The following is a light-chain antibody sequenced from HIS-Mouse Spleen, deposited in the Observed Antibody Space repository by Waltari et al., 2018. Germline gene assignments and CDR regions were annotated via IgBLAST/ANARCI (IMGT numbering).Light chain of an antibody. CDR1: QGISSA. CDR3: QQFNSYPVT. Sequence: AIQLTQSPSSLSASVGDRVTITCRASQGISSALAWYQQKPGKAPKLLIYDASSLESGVPSRFSSSGSGTDFTLTISSLQPEDFATYYCQQFNSYPVTFGQGTRLEIK. V-gene: IGKV1-13*02. J-gene: IGKJ5*01. CDR2: DAS.